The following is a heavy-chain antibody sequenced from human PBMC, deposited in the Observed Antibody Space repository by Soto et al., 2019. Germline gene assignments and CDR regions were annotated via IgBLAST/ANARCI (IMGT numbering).Heavy chain of an antibody. V-gene: IGHV1-69*05. CDR2: IIPIFGTA. J-gene: IGHJ5*02. Sequence: QVQLVQSGAEVKKPGSSVKVSCKASGGTFSSYAISWVRQAPGQGLEWMGGIIPIFGTANYAQKFQGRVTITTDESTSTDYMELRSLRSEDPAVYYCARVTYIVVVVEGWFDPWGQGTLVTVSS. D-gene: IGHD2-15*01. CDR1: GGTFSSYA. CDR3: ARVTYIVVVVEGWFDP.